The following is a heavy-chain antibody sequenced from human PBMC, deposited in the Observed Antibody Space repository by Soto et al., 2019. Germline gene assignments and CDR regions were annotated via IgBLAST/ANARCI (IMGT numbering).Heavy chain of an antibody. V-gene: IGHV3-30*18. CDR1: GFTFSSYG. J-gene: IGHJ3*02. CDR3: AKDPRRYYDSSGSRPRAFDI. Sequence: GGSLRLSCAASGFTFSSYGMHWVRQAPGKGLEWVAVISYDGSNKYYADSVKGRFTISRDNSKNTLYLQMNSLRAEDTAVYYCAKDPRRYYDSSGSRPRAFDIWGQGTMVTVSS. CDR2: ISYDGSNK. D-gene: IGHD3-22*01.